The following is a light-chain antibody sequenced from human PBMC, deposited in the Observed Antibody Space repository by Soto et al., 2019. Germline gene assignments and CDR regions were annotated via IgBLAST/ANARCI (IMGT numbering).Light chain of an antibody. Sequence: QSVLTQPASVSGSPGQSITISCTGTSSDVGGYNYVSWYQQHPGKAPKLMIYDVSNRPSGVSNRFSGSKSGNTASLTISGLQAEDEADYYCSSYTSSTTLVFAGGTQLTVL. CDR3: SSYTSSTTLV. CDR2: DVS. V-gene: IGLV2-14*03. CDR1: SSDVGGYNY. J-gene: IGLJ2*01.